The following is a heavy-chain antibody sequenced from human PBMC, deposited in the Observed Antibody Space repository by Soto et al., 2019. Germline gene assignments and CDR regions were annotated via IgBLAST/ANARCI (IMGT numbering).Heavy chain of an antibody. D-gene: IGHD2-21*02. CDR2: ISGRGVDT. CDR1: GFTFSSYW. Sequence: GGSLRLSCAASGFTFSSYWMSWVRQAPGKGLEWVSSISGRGVDTLYADSVRGRFTISRDNSRNTLYLQVNSLRAEDTAVYYCAKDQTDVTLFDYWGQGTLVTVSS. J-gene: IGHJ4*02. CDR3: AKDQTDVTLFDY. V-gene: IGHV3-23*01.